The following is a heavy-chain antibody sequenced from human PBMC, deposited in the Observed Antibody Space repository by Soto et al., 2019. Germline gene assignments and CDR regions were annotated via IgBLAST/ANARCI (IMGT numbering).Heavy chain of an antibody. V-gene: IGHV4-59*13. J-gene: IGHJ5*02. CDR2: ISYTGST. D-gene: IGHD3-10*01. CDR1: DDYIRSYY. CDR3: ASVGELLVGFAP. Sequence: SEPKSVTCTVSDDYIRSYYWSWIRQPPGKGLEWVGYISYTGSTIYNPPLESRATISLDTSKNQVSLSLSSVTVADTAIYYGASVGELLVGFAPWGRGSLVTVSS.